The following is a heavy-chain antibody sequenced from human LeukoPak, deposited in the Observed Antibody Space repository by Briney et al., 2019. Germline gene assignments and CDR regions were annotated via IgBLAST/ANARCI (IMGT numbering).Heavy chain of an antibody. Sequence: PSETLSLTCTVSGGSISSYYWSWIRQPPGKGLEWIGEINHSGSTNYNPSLKSRVTISVDTSKNQFSLKLNSVTAADTAVYYCARGTRTFVPWGQGTLVTVSS. CDR3: ARGTRTFVP. CDR1: GGSISSYY. V-gene: IGHV4-34*01. J-gene: IGHJ5*02. D-gene: IGHD2-2*01. CDR2: INHSGST.